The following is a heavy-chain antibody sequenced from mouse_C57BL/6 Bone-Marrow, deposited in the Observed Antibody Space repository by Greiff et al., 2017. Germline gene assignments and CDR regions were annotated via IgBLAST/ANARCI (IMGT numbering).Heavy chain of an antibody. CDR2: IDPENGDT. CDR1: GFNIKDDY. Sequence: EVQLQESGAELVRPGASVKLSCTASGFNIKDDYMHWVKQRPEQGLEWIGWIDPENGDTEYASKFQGKATITADTSSNTAYLQLSSLTSEDTAVYYCTTYCPCAMDYWGQGTSVTVSS. J-gene: IGHJ4*01. V-gene: IGHV14-4*01. CDR3: TTYCPCAMDY. D-gene: IGHD2-1*01.